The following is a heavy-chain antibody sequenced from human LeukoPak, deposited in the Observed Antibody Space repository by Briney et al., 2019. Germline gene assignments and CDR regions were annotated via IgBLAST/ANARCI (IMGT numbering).Heavy chain of an antibody. Sequence: ASVKVSCKASGYTFTGYYMHWVRQAPGQGLEWMGWINPNSGGTNYAQKFQGRVTMTRDTSISTAYMELSRLRSDDTAVYCCARGRAYSYYYYGMDVWGQGTTVTVSS. D-gene: IGHD1-1*01. CDR2: INPNSGGT. J-gene: IGHJ6*02. CDR1: GYTFTGYY. CDR3: ARGRAYSYYYYGMDV. V-gene: IGHV1-2*02.